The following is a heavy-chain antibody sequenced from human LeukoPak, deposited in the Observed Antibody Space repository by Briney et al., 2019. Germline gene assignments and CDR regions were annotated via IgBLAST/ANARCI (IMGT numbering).Heavy chain of an antibody. Sequence: SETLSLTCAVYGGSFSGYYWSWIRQPPGKGLEWIGEINHSGSTNYNPSLESRVTISVDTSKNQFSLKLSSVTPEDTAVYYCARGGQGDGYSADEAFDFWGQGTMVTVSS. J-gene: IGHJ3*01. CDR1: GGSFSGYY. D-gene: IGHD5-24*01. V-gene: IGHV4-34*01. CDR2: INHSGST. CDR3: ARGGQGDGYSADEAFDF.